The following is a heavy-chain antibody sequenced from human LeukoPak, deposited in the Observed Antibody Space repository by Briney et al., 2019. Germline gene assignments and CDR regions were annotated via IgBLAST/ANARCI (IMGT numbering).Heavy chain of an antibody. Sequence: GGSLRLSCAASGFTIDDYAMHWVRHAPGKGLEWVSLISGDGGSTYYADSVKGRFTISRDNSKNSLYLQMNSLGTEDTALYYCAKDMRDGYNFFDYWGRGTLVTVSS. CDR1: GFTIDDYA. J-gene: IGHJ4*02. V-gene: IGHV3-43*02. CDR3: AKDMRDGYNFFDY. CDR2: ISGDGGST. D-gene: IGHD5-24*01.